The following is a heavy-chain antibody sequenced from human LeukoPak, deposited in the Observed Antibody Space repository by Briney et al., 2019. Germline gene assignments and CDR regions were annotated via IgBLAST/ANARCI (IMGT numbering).Heavy chain of an antibody. CDR2: INQGGSDK. Sequence: GGSLRLSCAASGFTFSSYWMSWVRQAPGKGPEWVANINQGGSDKYYVDSVKGRFTVSRDNAKNSLYLQMNSLRAEDTAVYYCARRKFYSTYDPFDSWGQGTLVTVSS. CDR3: ARRKFYSTYDPFDS. J-gene: IGHJ4*02. CDR1: GFTFSSYW. D-gene: IGHD5-12*01. V-gene: IGHV3-7*01.